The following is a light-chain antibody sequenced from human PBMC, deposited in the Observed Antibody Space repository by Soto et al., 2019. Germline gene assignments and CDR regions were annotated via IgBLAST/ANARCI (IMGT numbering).Light chain of an antibody. CDR2: NNN. Sequence: QSVLTQPPSASGTPGQRVTISCSGSSSNIGSSSVNWYQQPPGTAPKLLIYNNNQWPSGVPDRFSGSKSGTSASLAISGLQSEDEADYYCAAWDVSLNGLYVFGTGTKLTVL. J-gene: IGLJ1*01. CDR1: SSNIGSSS. CDR3: AAWDVSLNGLYV. V-gene: IGLV1-44*01.